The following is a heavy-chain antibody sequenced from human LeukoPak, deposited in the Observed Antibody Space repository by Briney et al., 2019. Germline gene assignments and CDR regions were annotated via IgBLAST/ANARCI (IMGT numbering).Heavy chain of an antibody. V-gene: IGHV3-7*04. D-gene: IGHD5-18*01. Sequence: GGSLRLSCAASGFTFSNYWMSWVRQAPGKGLEGVANIKQDGSEKNYVVSVKGRFTISRDNAKNSLYLQMNSLRAEDTAVYYCARVKSGYSYGPHYYYYYYMDVWGKGTTVTVSS. CDR3: ARVKSGYSYGPHYYYYYYMDV. CDR1: GFTFSNYW. J-gene: IGHJ6*03. CDR2: IKQDGSEK.